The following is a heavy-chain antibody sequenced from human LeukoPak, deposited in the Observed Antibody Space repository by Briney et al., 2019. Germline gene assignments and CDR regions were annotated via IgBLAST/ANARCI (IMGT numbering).Heavy chain of an antibody. J-gene: IGHJ4*02. Sequence: ASVKVSCKASGYTFTSYGISWVRQAPGQGLEWMGWINAYNGNTNYAQKLQGRVTMTTDTSTSTAYMELRSLRSDDTAVYYCARVPVSWFGELPIDYWGQGTLVTVSS. V-gene: IGHV1-18*01. CDR1: GYTFTSYG. CDR2: INAYNGNT. D-gene: IGHD3-10*01. CDR3: ARVPVSWFGELPIDY.